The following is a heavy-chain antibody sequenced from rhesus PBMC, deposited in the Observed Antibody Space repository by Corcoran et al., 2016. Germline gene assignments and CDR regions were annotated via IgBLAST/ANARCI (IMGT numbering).Heavy chain of an antibody. CDR3: ARDSGS. D-gene: IGHD6-25*01. V-gene: IGHV3S5*01. J-gene: IGHJ4*01. Sequence: EVQLVETGGGLVQPGGSLKLSCAASGFTFSSYGLNWVRQAQGKGLGWVSVIRNGGDSTYYADSVKGRFTSSRNNSKNTLSLQMNSLRAEDTAVYYCARDSGSWGQGVLVTVSS. CDR1: GFTFSSYG. CDR2: IRNGGDST.